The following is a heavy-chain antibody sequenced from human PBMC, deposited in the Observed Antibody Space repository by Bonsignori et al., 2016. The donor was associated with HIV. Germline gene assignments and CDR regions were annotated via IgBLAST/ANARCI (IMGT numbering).Heavy chain of an antibody. J-gene: IGHJ4*02. CDR2: ISGDGSSA. CDR3: ARGGPDENDLIPPVY. Sequence: GGSLRLSCAASGFTFSNYWMHWVRQGPGKGLIWVSRISGDGSSANYADSVKGRFTTFRDSDKNILYLQINSLNVEDTAVYFCARGGPDENDLIPPVYWGPGTLVTVSS. CDR1: GFTFSNYW. V-gene: IGHV3-74*01. D-gene: IGHD1-14*01.